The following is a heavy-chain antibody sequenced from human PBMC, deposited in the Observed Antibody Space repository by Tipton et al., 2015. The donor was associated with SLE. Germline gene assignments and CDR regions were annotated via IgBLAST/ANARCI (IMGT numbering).Heavy chain of an antibody. D-gene: IGHD1-1*01. V-gene: IGHV4-39*07. Sequence: TLSLTCTVSGGSISSRDYFWGWIRQPPGKGLVWIGCVTYRGATYTRTFYNPSLKSRVTISVDTPGMRLSLTVNSLTAADTAMYHCVNSMFNWNGNYYYYYMDVWGTGTSVTVSS. CDR2: VTYRGATYTRT. CDR1: GGSISSRDYF. J-gene: IGHJ6*03. CDR3: VNSMFNWNGNYYYYYMDV.